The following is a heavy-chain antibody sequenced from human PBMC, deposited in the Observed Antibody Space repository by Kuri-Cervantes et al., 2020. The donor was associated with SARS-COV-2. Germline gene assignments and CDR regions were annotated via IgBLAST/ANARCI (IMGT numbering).Heavy chain of an antibody. V-gene: IGHV4-38-2*01. Sequence: SETLSLTCGVSGYPISSGYNWGWIRQPPGKGLEWIGEINHSGSTNYNPSLKSRVTISVDTSKNQFSLKLSSVTAADTAVYYCARVAAAGGLDYWGQGTLVTVSS. CDR3: ARVAAAGGLDY. J-gene: IGHJ4*02. CDR2: INHSGST. D-gene: IGHD6-13*01. CDR1: GYPISSGYN.